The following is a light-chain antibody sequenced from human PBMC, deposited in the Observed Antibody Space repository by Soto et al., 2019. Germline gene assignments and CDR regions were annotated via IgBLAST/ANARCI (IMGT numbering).Light chain of an antibody. V-gene: IGKV3D-15*01. J-gene: IGKJ4*01. Sequence: EIEMTQSPATLSVSPGERVTLSCRASHSVDRNLAWYQQKPGQPPRLLIFGASTGATGIPARFSGSGSGTDFTLTISSLQSEDFAVYYCQQYDNWPLTFGEGTKVEIK. CDR3: QQYDNWPLT. CDR2: GAS. CDR1: HSVDRN.